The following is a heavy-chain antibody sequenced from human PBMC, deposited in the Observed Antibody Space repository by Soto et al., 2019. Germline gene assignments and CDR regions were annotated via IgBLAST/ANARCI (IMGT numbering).Heavy chain of an antibody. CDR1: GGSISRYY. D-gene: IGHD2-15*01. V-gene: IGHV4-59*01. Sequence: PSETRSLTCTVSGGSISRYYWSWIRHPPGKGLEWIGYIYYSGSTNYNPSLKSRVTISVDTSKNQFSLKLGSVTAADTAVYYCAREVAYCSGGSCQQAKNIYYFDYWGQGTLVTVSA. CDR3: AREVAYCSGGSCQQAKNIYYFDY. CDR2: IYYSGST. J-gene: IGHJ4*02.